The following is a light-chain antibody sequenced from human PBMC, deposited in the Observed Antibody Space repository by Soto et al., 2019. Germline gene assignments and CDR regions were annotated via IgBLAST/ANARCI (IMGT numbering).Light chain of an antibody. CDR2: AAS. CDR1: XSIKNNF. V-gene: IGKV3-20*01. CDR3: QQYGSSLT. J-gene: IGKJ4*01. Sequence: ILLTQSPGALSLSXGXGAXLSCRAXXSIKNNFLAWYQQRPGQAPRLLIHAASIRASGIPDRFTGSVSGTDFTLTITRLEPDDFAVYYCQQYGSSLTFGGGTRVE.